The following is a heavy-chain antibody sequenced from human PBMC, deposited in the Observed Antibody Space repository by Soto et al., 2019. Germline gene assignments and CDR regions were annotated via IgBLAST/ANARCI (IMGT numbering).Heavy chain of an antibody. J-gene: IGHJ4*02. CDR1: GFNFNSYT. CDR2: ISRFSDRT. D-gene: IGHD3-10*01. Sequence: GSLRLSCSASGFNFNSYTMNWVRQAPGKGLEWVSSISRFSDRTYYADSVKGRFAIFRANAENSVYLQVNRLRAEDTAVYYCARVGEYFGEFDYFDYWGQGTPVTVSS. CDR3: ARVGEYFGEFDYFDY. V-gene: IGHV3-21*06.